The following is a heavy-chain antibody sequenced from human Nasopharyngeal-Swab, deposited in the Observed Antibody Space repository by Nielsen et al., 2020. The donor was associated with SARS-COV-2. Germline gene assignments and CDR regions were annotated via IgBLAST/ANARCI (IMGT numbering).Heavy chain of an antibody. CDR3: ARDRGEAANYYDSSGSIDY. J-gene: IGHJ4*02. Sequence: ASVKVSCKASGYTFTSYYMHWVRQAPGQGLEWMGIINPSGGSTSYAQKFQGRVTMTRDTSTSTVYMELSSLRSEDTAVYYCARDRGEAANYYDSSGSIDYWGQGTLVTVSS. CDR2: INPSGGST. D-gene: IGHD3-22*01. CDR1: GYTFTSYY. V-gene: IGHV1-46*01.